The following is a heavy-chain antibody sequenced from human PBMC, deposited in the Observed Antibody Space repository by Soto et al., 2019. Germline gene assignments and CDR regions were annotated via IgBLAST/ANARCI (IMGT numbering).Heavy chain of an antibody. CDR1: GDSISSRSYY. D-gene: IGHD6-13*01. J-gene: IGHJ6*03. CDR2: ISYTGNT. V-gene: IGHV4-39*01. Sequence: SETLSLTCSVFGDSISSRSYYWAWIRRPPGMGLEWIASISYTGNTYYNPSLTSRAAISGDTSKNQFSLKLSFVTAADTAVYYCARFSWYDGDSITNYYMDFWGNGATVTVS. CDR3: ARFSWYDGDSITNYYMDF.